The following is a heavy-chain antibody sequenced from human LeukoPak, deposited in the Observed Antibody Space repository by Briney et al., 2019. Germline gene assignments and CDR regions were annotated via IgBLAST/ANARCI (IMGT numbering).Heavy chain of an antibody. CDR3: ARLGYYDILTGYYRAPRDY. Sequence: ASVKVSCKASGYTFTSYGISWVRQAPGQGLEWMGWISAYNGNTNYAQKLQSRVTMTTDTSTSTAYMELRSLRSDDTAVYYCARLGYYDILTGYYRAPRDYWGQGTLVTVSS. CDR2: ISAYNGNT. CDR1: GYTFTSYG. V-gene: IGHV1-18*01. D-gene: IGHD3-9*01. J-gene: IGHJ4*02.